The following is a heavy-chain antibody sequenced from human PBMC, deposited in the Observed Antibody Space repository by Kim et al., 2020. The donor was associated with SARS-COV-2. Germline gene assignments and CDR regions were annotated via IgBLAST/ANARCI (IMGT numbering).Heavy chain of an antibody. D-gene: IGHD6-19*01. CDR3: ARPGYSSGWYYFDY. Sequence: AQKFQGRVTIPADESTSTAYMELSSRRSEDAAVYYCARPGYSSGWYYFDYWGQGTLVTVSS. J-gene: IGHJ4*02. V-gene: IGHV1-69*01.